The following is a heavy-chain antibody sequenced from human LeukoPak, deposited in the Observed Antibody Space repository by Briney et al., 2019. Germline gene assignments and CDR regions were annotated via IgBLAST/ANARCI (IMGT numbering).Heavy chain of an antibody. D-gene: IGHD3-22*01. J-gene: IGHJ4*02. CDR2: IYYSGST. V-gene: IGHV4-39*07. Sequence: SETLSLTCTVSGASIISDTYYWGWICQPPGKGLEWIGSIYYSGSTYYSPSLKSRVTMSVDTSTNQFSLKLISVTAADTALYYCARNFYASSGYYLDDFYFDFWGQGTLVTVSS. CDR3: ARNFYASSGYYLDDFYFDF. CDR1: GASIISDTYY.